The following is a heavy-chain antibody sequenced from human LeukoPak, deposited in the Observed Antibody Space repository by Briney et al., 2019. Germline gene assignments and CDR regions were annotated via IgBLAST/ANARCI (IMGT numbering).Heavy chain of an antibody. Sequence: GASVKVSCKASGHTFTDNGISWVRQAPGEGLEWMGWISANSGKTNYAQRFQGRVTMTRETSSSTVYMELRSLRSDDTAVYFCARDKNYRFDYWGQGTLVSVTS. J-gene: IGHJ4*02. CDR3: ARDKNYRFDY. D-gene: IGHD3-16*02. CDR2: ISANSGKT. CDR1: GHTFTDNG. V-gene: IGHV1-18*01.